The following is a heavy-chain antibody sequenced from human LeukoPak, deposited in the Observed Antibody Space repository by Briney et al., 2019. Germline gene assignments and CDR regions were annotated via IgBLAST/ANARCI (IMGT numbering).Heavy chain of an antibody. V-gene: IGHV4-59*12. CDR3: ARDQVVVVPAAPPDYYYYYYMDV. CDR1: GGSISSYY. D-gene: IGHD2-2*01. Sequence: SETLSLTCTVSGGSISSYYWSWIRQPPGKGLEWIGYIYYSGSTNYNPSLKSRVTMSVDTSKNQFSLKLSSVTAADTAVYYCARDQVVVVPAAPPDYYYYYYMDVWGKGTTVTISS. CDR2: IYYSGST. J-gene: IGHJ6*03.